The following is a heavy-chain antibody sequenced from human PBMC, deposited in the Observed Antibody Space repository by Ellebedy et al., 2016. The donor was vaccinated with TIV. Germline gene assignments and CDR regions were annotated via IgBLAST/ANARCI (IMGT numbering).Heavy chain of an antibody. CDR1: GGTFSSYG. V-gene: IGHV1-69*04. CDR3: ATDSRYCYGYRFNF. D-gene: IGHD5-18*01. J-gene: IGHJ4*02. Sequence: ASVKVSCKASGGTFSSYGINWVRQAPGQGLEWMGRIIPILGRPDYAQSFLGRVTINADKSTGTPYLELSSLRSEDTAVYYCATDSRYCYGYRFNFWGQGTLVIVSS. CDR2: IIPILGRP.